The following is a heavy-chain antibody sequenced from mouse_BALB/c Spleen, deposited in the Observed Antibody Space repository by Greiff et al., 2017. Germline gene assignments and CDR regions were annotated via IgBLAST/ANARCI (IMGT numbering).Heavy chain of an antibody. D-gene: IGHD1-1*01. CDR2: ISSGGSYT. CDR3: ARHEGLLRSYFDV. Sequence: DVKLVESGGDLVKPGGSLKLSCAASGFTFSSYGMSWVRQTPDKRLEWVATISSGGSYTYYPDSVKGRFTISRDNAKNTLYLQMSSLKSEDTAMYYCARHEGLLRSYFDVWGAGTTVTVSS. CDR1: GFTFSSYG. J-gene: IGHJ1*01. V-gene: IGHV5-6*02.